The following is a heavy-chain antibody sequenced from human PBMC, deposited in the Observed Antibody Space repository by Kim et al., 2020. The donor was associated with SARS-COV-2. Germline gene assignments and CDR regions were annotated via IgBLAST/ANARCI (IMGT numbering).Heavy chain of an antibody. Sequence: GGSLRLSCATSGFTFSAYDMNWVRQAPGKGLEWLSFITKSSTTIYYADSVEGRFTIPRDNAKNSLFLQMNSLRDEDTALYYCVGVRMGGGFDMWGQGRM. CDR2: ITKSSTTI. J-gene: IGHJ3*02. CDR1: GFTFSAYD. D-gene: IGHD3-16*01. CDR3: VGVRMGGGFDM. V-gene: IGHV3-48*02.